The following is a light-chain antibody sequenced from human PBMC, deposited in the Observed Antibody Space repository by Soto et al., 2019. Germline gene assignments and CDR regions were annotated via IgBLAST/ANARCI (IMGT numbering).Light chain of an antibody. J-gene: IGKJ1*01. CDR1: HNVYNN. Sequence: EMAMTQSPATLSVSPGERAILSCRASHNVYNNLAWYQQKPAHAPMLLICGASTTASGIPARFSGSGSGTEFTLTISSLQSEDFAVYYCQQHNKWPPRTFGQGTKVDI. V-gene: IGKV3-15*01. CDR2: GAS. CDR3: QQHNKWPPRT.